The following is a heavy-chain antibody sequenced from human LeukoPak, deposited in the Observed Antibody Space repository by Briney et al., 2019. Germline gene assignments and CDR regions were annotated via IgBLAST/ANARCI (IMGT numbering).Heavy chain of an antibody. V-gene: IGHV3-33*01. D-gene: IGHD3-10*01. CDR1: GFIISSYG. CDR3: ARDECSTTYCYGY. CDR2: IWYDGSKK. J-gene: IGHJ4*02. Sequence: SGGSLRLSCVVSGFIISSYGMLWVRQSPGKGLEWVAVIWYDGSKKYHADSVRGRFTISRDVSKSTLYLEMSSLRAEDTAVYYCARDECSTTYCYGYWGQGTLVTVSP.